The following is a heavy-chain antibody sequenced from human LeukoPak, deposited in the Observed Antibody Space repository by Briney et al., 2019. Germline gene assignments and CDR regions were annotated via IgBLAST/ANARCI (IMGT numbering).Heavy chain of an antibody. CDR2: IYHSGST. CDR1: GGSLSSSNW. D-gene: IGHD3-22*01. V-gene: IGHV4-4*02. Sequence: SETLSLTCAVSGGSLSSSNWWSWVRQPPGKGLEWIGEIYHSGSTNYNPSLKSRVTISVDRSKNQFSLKLSSVTAADTAVYYCARDGDSSGYLRSLYYYYGMDVWGQGTTVTVSS. CDR3: ARDGDSSGYLRSLYYYYGMDV. J-gene: IGHJ6*02.